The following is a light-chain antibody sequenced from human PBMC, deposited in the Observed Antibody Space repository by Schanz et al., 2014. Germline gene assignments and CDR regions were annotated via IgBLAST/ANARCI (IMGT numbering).Light chain of an antibody. CDR3: QQRSIWPVT. CDR2: DAS. CDR1: QSVSGD. V-gene: IGKV3-11*01. J-gene: IGKJ5*01. Sequence: EIVMTQSSGTLSVSPGERATLSCRASQSVSGDLAWYQHKPGQAPRLLIYDASNRATGIPARFSGSGSGTDFTLAISSLEPEDFAVYYCQQRSIWPVTFGQGTRLEIK.